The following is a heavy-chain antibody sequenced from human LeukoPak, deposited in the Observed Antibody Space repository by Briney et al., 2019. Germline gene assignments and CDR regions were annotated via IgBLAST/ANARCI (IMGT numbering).Heavy chain of an antibody. Sequence: SETLSLTCPVSGCSISSYYWSWIRQPAGKGLEWIGRINTSGSTNYNPSLKSRVTMSVDTSKYQFSLKLSSVTAADTAVYYCARDGTVTDAFDIWGQGTMVTVSS. CDR3: ARDGTVTDAFDI. V-gene: IGHV4-4*07. J-gene: IGHJ3*02. CDR2: INTSGST. D-gene: IGHD4-17*01. CDR1: GCSISSYY.